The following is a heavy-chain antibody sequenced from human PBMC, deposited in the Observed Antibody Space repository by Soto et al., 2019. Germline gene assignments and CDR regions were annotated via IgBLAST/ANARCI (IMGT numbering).Heavy chain of an antibody. CDR3: ARQGYYDLLSGYYLLDY. J-gene: IGHJ4*02. V-gene: IGHV4-59*08. CDR2: VSYSGST. Sequence: SETLSLTCTVSGGSTDSLYWSWVRQPPGKGLEWIGYVSYSGSTTYNPSLKSRVIVSIDTSKNQFSLKLTSVTAADTAVYYCARQGYYDLLSGYYLLDYWGQG. D-gene: IGHD3-3*01. CDR1: GGSTDSLY.